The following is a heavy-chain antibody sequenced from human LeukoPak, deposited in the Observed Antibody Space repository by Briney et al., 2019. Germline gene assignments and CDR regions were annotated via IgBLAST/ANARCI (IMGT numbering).Heavy chain of an antibody. V-gene: IGHV3-7*01. CDR1: GFTFSSNW. D-gene: IGHD3-16*01. CDR2: IKKDGSGE. J-gene: IGHJ5*02. CDR3: VRDPFSGTRGKFRFDP. Sequence: GGSLRLSCAASGFTFSSNWMSWVRQAPGKGLEWVASIKKDGSGEYYADSVKGRFTISRDNAKNSVFLQMNSLRVEDTAVYYCVRDPFSGTRGKFRFDPWGQGTLVTVSA.